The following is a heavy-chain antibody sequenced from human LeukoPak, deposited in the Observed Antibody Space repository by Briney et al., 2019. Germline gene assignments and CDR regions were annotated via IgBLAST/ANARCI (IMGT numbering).Heavy chain of an antibody. Sequence: SETLSLTCTVSGGSISSYYWSWIRQPAGKGLEWIGRIYTSGSTNYNPSLKSRVTMSVDTSKNQFSLKLSSVTAADTAVYYCARVVGCSSTSCYAGDAFDIWGQGTMVTVSS. D-gene: IGHD2-2*01. CDR1: GGSISSYY. CDR3: ARVVGCSSTSCYAGDAFDI. J-gene: IGHJ3*02. V-gene: IGHV4-4*07. CDR2: IYTSGST.